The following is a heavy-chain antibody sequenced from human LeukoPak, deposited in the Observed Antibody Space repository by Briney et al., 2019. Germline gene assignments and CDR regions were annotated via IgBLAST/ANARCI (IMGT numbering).Heavy chain of an antibody. D-gene: IGHD5-18*01. J-gene: IGHJ6*03. V-gene: IGHV1-24*01. Sequence: ASVKVSCKVSGYTLTELSMHWVRQAPGKGLEWMGGFDPEDGETIYARKFQGRVTMTEDTSTDTAYMELSSLRSEDTAVYYCATGPVDGYSQDVDYYYMDVWGKGTTVTVSS. CDR1: GYTLTELS. CDR3: ATGPVDGYSQDVDYYYMDV. CDR2: FDPEDGET.